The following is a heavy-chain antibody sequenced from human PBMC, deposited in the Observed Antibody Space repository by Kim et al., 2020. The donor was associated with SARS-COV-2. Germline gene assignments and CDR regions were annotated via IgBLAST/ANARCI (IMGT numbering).Heavy chain of an antibody. V-gene: IGHV4-59*01. CDR1: GVSIRSYY. D-gene: IGHD3-22*01. CDR3: ASRSSGSYPLDH. Sequence: SESLSRTCTVSGVSIRSYYWSWIRQPPGKGLEWIGHIYDSGSTKDNPSLKSRGTISSDTSNKQISLKQSSVIAADTAMYYYASRSSGSYPLDHWGQGTLV. J-gene: IGHJ4*02. CDR2: IYDSGST.